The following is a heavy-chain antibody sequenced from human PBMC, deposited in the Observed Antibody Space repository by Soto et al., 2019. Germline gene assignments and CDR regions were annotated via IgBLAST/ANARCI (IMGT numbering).Heavy chain of an antibody. CDR3: ARTDRNFYGLHV. J-gene: IGHJ6*02. Sequence: EVQLVESGGGLVQPGGSLRLSCEASGFTFRNYDMHWVRQGTGKGLEWVSGISAAGDPDYADSVAGRFTISRENAQNSFFLQTNSLPVCDTAVYYCARTDRNFYGLHVWDQGTTVIGSS. CDR2: ISAAGDP. CDR1: GFTFRNYD. V-gene: IGHV3-13*05.